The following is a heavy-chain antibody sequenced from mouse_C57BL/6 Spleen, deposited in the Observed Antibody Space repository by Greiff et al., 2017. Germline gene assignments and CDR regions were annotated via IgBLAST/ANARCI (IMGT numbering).Heavy chain of an antibody. J-gene: IGHJ2*01. V-gene: IGHV6-3*01. Sequence: EVKLVESGGGLVQPGGSMKLSCVASGFTFSNYWMNWVRQSPEKGLEWVAQIRLKSDNYATHYAESVKGRFTISRDDSKIRVYLQMNNLRAEDTGIYYCTVNYDYFAYWGQGTTLTVSS. CDR3: TVNYDYFAY. CDR2: IRLKSDNYAT. D-gene: IGHD2-4*01. CDR1: GFTFSNYW.